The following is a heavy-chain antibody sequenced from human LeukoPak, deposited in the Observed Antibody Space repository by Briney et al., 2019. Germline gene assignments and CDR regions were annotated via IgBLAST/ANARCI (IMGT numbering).Heavy chain of an antibody. CDR3: ARDDGTDRGGVPDY. Sequence: PSETLSLTCTVSGGPIITTNYFWGWLRQPPGKGLEWIGTVFYSGSTYYNPSLKSRVTISVDPSKNQFSLKLSSVTAADTAVYYCARDDGTDRGGVPDYWGQGTLVTVSS. CDR1: GGPIITTNYF. D-gene: IGHD2-15*01. V-gene: IGHV4-39*07. CDR2: VFYSGST. J-gene: IGHJ4*02.